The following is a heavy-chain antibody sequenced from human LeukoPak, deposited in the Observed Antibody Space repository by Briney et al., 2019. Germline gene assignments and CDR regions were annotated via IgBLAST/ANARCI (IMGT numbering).Heavy chain of an antibody. CDR1: GESHSRFY. V-gene: IGHV4-34*01. Sequence: SETLSLTCAVSGESHSRFYWSWIRQSPGRGLEWIGEINHSGSPNYNPSLKSRVTISLDTSKNQFSLRVPSVTAADTAVYHCARHMTVTYDAFDIWGQGTMVTVSS. D-gene: IGHD3-22*01. J-gene: IGHJ3*02. CDR3: ARHMTVTYDAFDI. CDR2: INHSGSP.